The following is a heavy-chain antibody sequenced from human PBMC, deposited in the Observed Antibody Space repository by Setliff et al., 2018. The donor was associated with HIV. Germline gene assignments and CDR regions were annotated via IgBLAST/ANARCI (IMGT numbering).Heavy chain of an antibody. V-gene: IGHV4-38-2*02. CDR2: IHYNEKT. CDR3: AKSSPSIGYISDH. J-gene: IGHJ4*02. Sequence: SETLSLTCTVSGYSISSGYYWGWIRQPPGKGLEYIGSIHYNEKTYYNPSLKSRVTISIDTSKNQFSLNVRSVTAADTAVYFCAKSSPSIGYISDHWGQGTLVTVSS. D-gene: IGHD5-12*01. CDR1: GYSISSGYY.